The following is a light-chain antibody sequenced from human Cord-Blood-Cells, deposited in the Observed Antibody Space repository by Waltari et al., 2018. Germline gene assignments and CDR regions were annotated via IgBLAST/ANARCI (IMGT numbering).Light chain of an antibody. Sequence: DIQMTQSPSTLSASVGDRVTITCRASQSISSRLAWYQQKPGKAPKLLIYKASSLESGVPSRFSGSGSGTEFTLTISSLQPDDFATYYCKQYNSYSTFGQGTKVEIK. J-gene: IGKJ1*01. CDR1: QSISSR. CDR2: KAS. V-gene: IGKV1-5*03. CDR3: KQYNSYST.